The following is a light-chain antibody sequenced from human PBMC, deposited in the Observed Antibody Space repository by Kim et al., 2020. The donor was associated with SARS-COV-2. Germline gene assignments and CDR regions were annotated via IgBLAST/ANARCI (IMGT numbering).Light chain of an antibody. V-gene: IGKV3-15*01. Sequence: VSPRERATRSCRASQSFSSNLAWYQQKPGQAPRLLIYTASTRATGIPARFSGGGSGTEFTLTISSLQSEDFAVYYCQQYTHWPLTFGGGTKVDIK. CDR3: QQYTHWPLT. CDR1: QSFSSN. J-gene: IGKJ4*01. CDR2: TAS.